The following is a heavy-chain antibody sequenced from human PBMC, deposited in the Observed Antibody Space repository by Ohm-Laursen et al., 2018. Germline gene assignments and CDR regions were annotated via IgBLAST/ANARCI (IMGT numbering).Heavy chain of an antibody. Sequence: TQTLTLTLTFSGFSLRTSGVGVGWIRQPPGKALEWLVIIYWDDDKRYSPSLKSRLTITKDTSKNQVVLTMTNMDPVDTATYYCAHIFYSGGHHDAFDIWGPGTMVTVSS. CDR3: AHIFYSGGHHDAFDI. J-gene: IGHJ3*02. CDR1: GFSLRTSGVG. V-gene: IGHV2-5*02. D-gene: IGHD6-19*01. CDR2: IYWDDDK.